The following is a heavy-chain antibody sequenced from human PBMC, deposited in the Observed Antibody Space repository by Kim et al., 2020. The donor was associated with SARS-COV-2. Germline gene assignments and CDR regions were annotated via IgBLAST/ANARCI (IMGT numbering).Heavy chain of an antibody. CDR1: GGSFSGYY. J-gene: IGHJ4*02. Sequence: SETLSLTCAVYGGSFSGYYWSWIRQPPGKGLEWIGEINHSGSTNYNPSLKSRVTISVDTSKNQFSLKLSSVTAADTAVYYCARRLRSPFDYWGQGTLVTVSS. CDR2: INHSGST. CDR3: ARRLRSPFDY. D-gene: IGHD2-21*01. V-gene: IGHV4-34*01.